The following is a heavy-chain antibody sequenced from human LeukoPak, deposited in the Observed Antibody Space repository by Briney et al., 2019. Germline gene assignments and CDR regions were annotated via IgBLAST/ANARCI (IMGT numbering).Heavy chain of an antibody. D-gene: IGHD5-12*01. CDR1: GFTFSDYY. CDR3: ARDRGFVRSPPDY. Sequence: GGSLRLSCAASGFTFSDYYMSWIRQAPGKGLEWVSYISSSSSYTNYADSVKGRFTISRGNAKNSLYLQMNSLRAEDTAVYYCARDRGFVRSPPDYWGQGTLVTVSS. J-gene: IGHJ4*02. CDR2: ISSSSSYT. V-gene: IGHV3-11*06.